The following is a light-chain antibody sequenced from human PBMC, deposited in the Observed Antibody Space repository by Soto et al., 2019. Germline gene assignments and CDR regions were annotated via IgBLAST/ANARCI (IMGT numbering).Light chain of an antibody. Sequence: IVLTQSPATLSVSPGERASLSCRARQSVSSNLAWHQQRPGQAPRLLVYDASNRATGIPARFSGSGSGTDFTLTISRLEPEDFAVYYCQQHGTTFGQGTKVDIK. V-gene: IGKV3D-11*03. J-gene: IGKJ1*01. CDR1: QSVSSN. CDR2: DAS. CDR3: QQHGTT.